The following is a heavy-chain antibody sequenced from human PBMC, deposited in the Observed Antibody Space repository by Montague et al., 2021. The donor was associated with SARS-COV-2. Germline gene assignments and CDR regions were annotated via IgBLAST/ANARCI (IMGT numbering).Heavy chain of an antibody. CDR1: GGSIAGYY. Sequence: SETLSLTCGVSGGSIAGYYWSWIRQPPGKGLEWIGYTYYTGSTKYNPSLKTRVTLSLDTPKNHFSLKLASVTAADTAVYYCARAQNTCLIANCVNYFDSWGLGAMVTVSS. V-gene: IGHV4-59*01. J-gene: IGHJ4*02. D-gene: IGHD2-21*01. CDR3: ARAQNTCLIANCVNYFDS. CDR2: TYYTGST.